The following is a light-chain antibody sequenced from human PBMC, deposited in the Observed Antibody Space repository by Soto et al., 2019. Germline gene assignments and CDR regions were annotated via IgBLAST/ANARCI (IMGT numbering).Light chain of an antibody. CDR2: DAS. CDR1: QDIGNF. J-gene: IGKJ5*01. Sequence: DIQMTNSPSSLSASIGDRVTISCQASQDIGNFLNWYQQKPGKAPYLLIYDASNLDTGVSSRFSGSGSGRDFSFTITILQPDDVATYFCQQYGSLPITFGQGTRLDIK. CDR3: QQYGSLPIT. V-gene: IGKV1-33*01.